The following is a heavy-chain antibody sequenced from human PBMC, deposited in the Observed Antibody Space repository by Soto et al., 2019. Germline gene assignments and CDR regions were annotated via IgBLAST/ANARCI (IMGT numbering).Heavy chain of an antibody. CDR3: AKGGRYYYGSGSPYDAFDI. J-gene: IGHJ3*02. CDR2: VSGSGGSR. V-gene: IGHV3-23*01. CDR1: GFTFSTFA. D-gene: IGHD3-10*01. Sequence: GGSLRLSCATSGFTFSTFAMSWVRQAPGKGLEWVSVVSGSGGSRDYADSVKGRFTISRDNSKNTVYLQMNSLRAEDTAVYYCAKGGRYYYGSGSPYDAFDIWGQGTMVTVSS.